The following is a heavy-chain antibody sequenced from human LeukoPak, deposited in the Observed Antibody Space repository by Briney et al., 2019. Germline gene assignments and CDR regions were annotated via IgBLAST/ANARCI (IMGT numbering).Heavy chain of an antibody. Sequence: SETLSLTCTVSGGSVSNDYWSWVRQPPGKALEWIGNIYYSGSTNYNPSLKSRVTISVDTSKNQFSLKLSSVTAADTAVYYCARLLMVRGVIMGFDPWGQGTLVTVSS. V-gene: IGHV4-59*08. D-gene: IGHD3-10*01. CDR3: ARLLMVRGVIMGFDP. CDR1: GGSVSNDY. J-gene: IGHJ5*02. CDR2: IYYSGST.